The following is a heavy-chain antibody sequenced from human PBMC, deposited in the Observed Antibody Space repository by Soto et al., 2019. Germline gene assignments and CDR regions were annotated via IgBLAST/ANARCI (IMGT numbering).Heavy chain of an antibody. Sequence: QVQLQESGPGLVKPSETLSLTCGVSGGSIRSNKWWSWFRQPPGEGLEWIGEIYHSGTTNYNPSLKSRGPISVDKSKNQVSLKLTSVTAADTAVYYCARWGDWMQQVLWGQGTLVTVTA. D-gene: IGHD5-18*01. V-gene: IGHV4-4*02. J-gene: IGHJ4*02. CDR1: GGSIRSNKW. CDR2: IYHSGTT. CDR3: ARWGDWMQQVL.